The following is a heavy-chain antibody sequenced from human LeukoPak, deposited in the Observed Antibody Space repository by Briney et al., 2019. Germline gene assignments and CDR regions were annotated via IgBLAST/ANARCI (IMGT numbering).Heavy chain of an antibody. CDR1: GFSFSTIY. V-gene: IGHV3-7*03. J-gene: IGHJ4*02. D-gene: IGHD1-20*01. Sequence: GGSLRLSCAASGFSFSTIYMSWVRQTPGQGLEWVANINVDGTAEYYVDSVKGRFTISRDNAKNSLYLQMNSLRAEDTAVYYCARRRYNWNAIDYWGQGTLVTVSS. CDR2: INVDGTAE. CDR3: ARRRYNWNAIDY.